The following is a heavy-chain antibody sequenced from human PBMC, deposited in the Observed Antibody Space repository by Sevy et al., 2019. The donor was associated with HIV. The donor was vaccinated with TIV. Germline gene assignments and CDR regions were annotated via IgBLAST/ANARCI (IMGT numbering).Heavy chain of an antibody. Sequence: ASVKVSCKLSGYTLTQLSMHWVRQAPGKGLEWLGSFDPEDGETIYAQKFQGRFTMTEETSTDTAYMELSSLRSEDTAVYYCATGREYYEGNSGYFDYWGQRTLVTVSS. CDR2: FDPEDGET. D-gene: IGHD3-3*01. CDR3: ATGREYYEGNSGYFDY. J-gene: IGHJ4*02. CDR1: GYTLTQLS. V-gene: IGHV1-24*01.